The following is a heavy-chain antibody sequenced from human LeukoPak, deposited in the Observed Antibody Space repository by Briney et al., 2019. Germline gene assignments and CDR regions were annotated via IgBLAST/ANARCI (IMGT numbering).Heavy chain of an antibody. CDR3: AAGRRLGELFFDY. Sequence: GASAKVSCRASEGTFGAYSIDWVRQAPGQGLDWVGGINPIFNILYYAQNFQGRVTITADESTNTAYLELDSLKRDDTAVYYCAAGRRLGELFFDYWGPGTLVTVSS. V-gene: IGHV1-69*13. D-gene: IGHD3-10*01. CDR1: EGTFGAYS. CDR2: INPIFNIL. J-gene: IGHJ4*02.